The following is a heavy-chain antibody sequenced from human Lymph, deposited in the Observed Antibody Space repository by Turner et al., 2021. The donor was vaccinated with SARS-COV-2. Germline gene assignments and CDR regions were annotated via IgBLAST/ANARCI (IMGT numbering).Heavy chain of an antibody. CDR3: ARDATGPLGY. V-gene: IGHV1-69*10. CDR1: GGTFSTYA. Sequence: QVQLVQSGAEVKKPGSSVKVSCKASGGTFSTYAISWVRQAPGQGLEWLGGTIPTFGISNDAQKFQGRVTITADKFTSTAYMELSSLRSEDTAVYYCARDATGPLGYWGRGTLVTVSS. D-gene: IGHD1-1*01. J-gene: IGHJ4*02. CDR2: TIPTFGIS.